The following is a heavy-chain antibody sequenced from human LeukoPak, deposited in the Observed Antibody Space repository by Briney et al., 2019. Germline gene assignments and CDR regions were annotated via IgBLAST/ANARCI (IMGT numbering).Heavy chain of an antibody. V-gene: IGHV4-39*01. CDR2: IYYSGST. Sequence: PSETLSLTCTVSGGSISSSSYYWGWIRQPPGKGLEWIGSIYYSGSTYYIPSLKSRVTISVDTSKNQFSLKLSSVTAADTAVYYCARHLGQYARGDYYYYYMDVWGKGTTVTVSS. J-gene: IGHJ6*03. CDR1: GGSISSSSYY. D-gene: IGHD2-8*01. CDR3: ARHLGQYARGDYYYYYMDV.